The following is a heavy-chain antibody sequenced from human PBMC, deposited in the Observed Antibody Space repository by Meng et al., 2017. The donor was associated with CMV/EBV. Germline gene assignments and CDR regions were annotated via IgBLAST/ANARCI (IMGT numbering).Heavy chain of an antibody. D-gene: IGHD2-15*01. CDR1: GFTFCSYA. CDR3: ARLYCSGGSCWGGFDY. V-gene: IGHV3-30-3*01. CDR2: ISYDGSNK. J-gene: IGHJ4*02. Sequence: GESLKISCAASGFTFCSYAMHWVRQAPGKGLEWVAVISYDGSNKYYADSVKGRFTISRDNSKNTLYLQMNSLRAEDTAVYYCARLYCSGGSCWGGFDYWGQGTLVTVSS.